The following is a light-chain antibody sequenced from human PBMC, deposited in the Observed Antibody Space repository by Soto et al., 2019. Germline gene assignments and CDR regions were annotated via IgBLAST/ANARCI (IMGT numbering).Light chain of an antibody. V-gene: IGLV2-14*01. Sequence: QSVLPQPASVSGSPGQSITISCTGTSSDDVSWYQQHPDKAPKLMVYDVSTRPSRVSNRFSGSKSGNTASLTISGLQAEDEADYYCSSYTSTSHVLFGGGTKVTVL. CDR3: SSYTSTSHVL. J-gene: IGLJ2*01. CDR2: DVS. CDR1: SSDD.